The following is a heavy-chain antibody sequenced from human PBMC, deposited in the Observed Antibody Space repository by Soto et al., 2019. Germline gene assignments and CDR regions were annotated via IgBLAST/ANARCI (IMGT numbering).Heavy chain of an antibody. V-gene: IGHV3-30*18. CDR1: GFTFSSYG. CDR3: AKARLRGYAPPFDP. J-gene: IGHJ5*02. D-gene: IGHD5-12*01. Sequence: QVQLVESGGGVVQPGRSLRLSCAASGFTFSSYGMHWVRQAPGKGLEGVAVISYDGSNKYYADSVKGRFTISRDNSKNTRYLQMNSLRAEDTAVYYCAKARLRGYAPPFDPWGQGTLVTVSS. CDR2: ISYDGSNK.